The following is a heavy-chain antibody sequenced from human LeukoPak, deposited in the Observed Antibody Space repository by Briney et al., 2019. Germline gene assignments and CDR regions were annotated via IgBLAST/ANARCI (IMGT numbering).Heavy chain of an antibody. J-gene: IGHJ5*02. CDR1: GASIRSSGYS. CDR2: ISDSAGT. V-gene: IGHV4-39*07. CDR3: ARGAVAGTWNNCFDP. D-gene: IGHD6-19*01. Sequence: PSETLSLTCTVSGASIRSSGYSWGWIRQSPGKGLEWLGSISDSAGTYNNPSLKSRVTMSADTSKNQFSLKLSYVTAADTAVYYCARGAVAGTWNNCFDPWGQGTLVTVSS.